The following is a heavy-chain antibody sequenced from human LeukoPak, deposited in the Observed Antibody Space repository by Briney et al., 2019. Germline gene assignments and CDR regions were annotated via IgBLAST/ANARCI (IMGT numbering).Heavy chain of an antibody. V-gene: IGHV3-33*06. Sequence: GGSLRLSCAASGFTFSSYGMLWVRQAPGKGLEWVAGIWYDGSNKYYADSVKGRFSFSSDNSKNTLYLQMNSPIAEDTAGYYWAKHPCFGIAAAGRSYFDYGGREPLVTVSS. CDR3: AKHPCFGIAAAGRSYFDY. J-gene: IGHJ4*02. CDR1: GFTFSSYG. CDR2: IWYDGSNK. D-gene: IGHD6-13*01.